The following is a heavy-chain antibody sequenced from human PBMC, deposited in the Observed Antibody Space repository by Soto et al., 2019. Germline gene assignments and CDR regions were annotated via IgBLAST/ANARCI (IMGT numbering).Heavy chain of an antibody. CDR3: AKGGGQWLEDDY. Sequence: QVQLVQSGGGVVQPGRSLRLSCAGSGFTFGNYGMHWVRQAPGKGLEWLSVITYDGSKQYYADSVKGRFTISRDNSKKTVYLEMSSLKPEDTAVYYCAKGGGQWLEDDYWGQGTLITVSS. D-gene: IGHD6-19*01. CDR2: ITYDGSKQ. J-gene: IGHJ4*02. V-gene: IGHV3-30*18. CDR1: GFTFGNYG.